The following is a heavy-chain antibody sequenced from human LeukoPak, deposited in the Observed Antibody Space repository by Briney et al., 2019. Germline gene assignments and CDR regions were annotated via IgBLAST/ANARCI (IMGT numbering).Heavy chain of an antibody. CDR1: GYTFTSYG. CDR2: ISAYNGNT. CDR3: ARDARLPVRGVPLRPNYYYYMDV. V-gene: IGHV1-18*01. J-gene: IGHJ6*03. Sequence: ASVKVSCKASGYTFTSYGISWVRQAPGQGLEWMGWISAYNGNTNYAQKLQGRVTMTTDTSTSTAYMELRSLRSDDTAVYYCARDARLPVRGVPLRPNYYYYMDVWGKGTTVTVSS. D-gene: IGHD3-10*01.